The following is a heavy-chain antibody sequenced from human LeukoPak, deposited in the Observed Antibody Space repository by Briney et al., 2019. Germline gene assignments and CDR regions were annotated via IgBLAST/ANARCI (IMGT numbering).Heavy chain of an antibody. V-gene: IGHV3-21*06. D-gene: IGHD2-21*02. CDR3: ATETNDCHYDY. CDR1: GLTFSTSG. Sequence: PGGSLRLSCTASGLTFSTSGFNWVRQAPGKGLEWVASIGPTGSDRYHADSIKGRFTTSRDNANNFLYLQMNSLRAEDTAVYYCATETNDCHYDYWGQGTLLTVSS. CDR2: IGPTGSDR. J-gene: IGHJ4*02.